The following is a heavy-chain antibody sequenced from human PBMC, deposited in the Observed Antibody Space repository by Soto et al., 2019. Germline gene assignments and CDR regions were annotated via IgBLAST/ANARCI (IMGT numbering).Heavy chain of an antibody. D-gene: IGHD3-3*01. Sequence: QVQLVQSGAEVKKPGSSVKVSCKASGGTFSSYAISWVRQAPGQGLEWMGGIIPIFGTANYAQKFQGRVTMTAYESTRQDYMELSSLVSEDKAVYYCARAGESERILRFLECRIGLSYGMDVWGQRTTVTVSS. CDR2: IIPIFGTA. CDR1: GGTFSSYA. J-gene: IGHJ6*02. CDR3: ARAGESERILRFLECRIGLSYGMDV. V-gene: IGHV1-69*01.